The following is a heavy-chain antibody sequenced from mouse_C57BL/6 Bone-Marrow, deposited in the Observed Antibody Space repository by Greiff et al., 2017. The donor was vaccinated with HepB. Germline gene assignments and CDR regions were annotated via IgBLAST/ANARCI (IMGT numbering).Heavy chain of an antibody. V-gene: IGHV2-5*01. D-gene: IGHD1-1*01. CDR1: GFSLTSYG. CDR2: IWRGGST. CDR3: AKKNGSSSLYWYFDV. Sequence: QVQLKESGPGLVQPSQSLSITCTVSGFSLTSYGVHWVRQSPGKGLEWLGVIWRGGSTDYNAAFMSRLSITKDNSKSQVFFKMNSLQADDTAIYYCAKKNGSSSLYWYFDVWGTGTTVTVSS. J-gene: IGHJ1*03.